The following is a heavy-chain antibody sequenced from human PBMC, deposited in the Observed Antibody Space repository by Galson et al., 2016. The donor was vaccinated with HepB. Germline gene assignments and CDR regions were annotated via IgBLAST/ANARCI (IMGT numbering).Heavy chain of an antibody. CDR1: GYSFTSFW. J-gene: IGHJ4*02. Sequence: QSGAEVKKPGESLKISCKGSGYSFTSFWIAWVRQMPGKGLAWMGIIYGGDSETRYSTCFEGQVTISADKSIRTAYLPWSSLKASDTAIYYCARPSQEALWFAELAYWGQGTLVTVSS. D-gene: IGHD3-10*01. V-gene: IGHV5-51*01. CDR3: ARPSQEALWFAELAY. CDR2: IYGGDSET.